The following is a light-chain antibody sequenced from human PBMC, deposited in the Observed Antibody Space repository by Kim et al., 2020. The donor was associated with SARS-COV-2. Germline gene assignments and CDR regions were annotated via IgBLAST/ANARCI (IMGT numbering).Light chain of an antibody. CDR2: DNN. Sequence: GQKGTSSCSGGSSNMVNNYVSWYQQLPGTAPKLLIYDNNKRPSGIPDRFSGSKSGTSATLGITGLQTGDEADYYCGTWDSSLSAEVFGGGTHLTVL. J-gene: IGLJ3*02. CDR1: SSNMVNNY. V-gene: IGLV1-51*01. CDR3: GTWDSSLSAEV.